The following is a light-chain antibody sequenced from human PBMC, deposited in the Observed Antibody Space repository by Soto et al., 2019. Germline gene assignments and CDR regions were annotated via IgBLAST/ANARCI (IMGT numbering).Light chain of an antibody. V-gene: IGKV1-5*01. CDR2: DVS. CDR1: KSASTW. J-gene: IGKJ1*01. CDR3: QQCDSYART. Sequence: ITTNPSPSPPSAPDGARAPITCRGSKSASTWLAWYQQKPGQAPKLLIYDVSSLESGVPSRFSGSGSGTEFILTISSLQPADFATYYCQQCDSYARTFGRGTKGDIK.